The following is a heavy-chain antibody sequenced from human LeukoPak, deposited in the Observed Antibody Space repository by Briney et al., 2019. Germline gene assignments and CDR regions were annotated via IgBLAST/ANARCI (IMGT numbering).Heavy chain of an antibody. CDR2: IFTSGNT. D-gene: IGHD1-1*01. CDR3: ARLGSTGNGYFDY. Sequence: SQTLSLTCTVSGDSISSGDYYWSWIRQPAGKGLEWIGRIFTSGNTNYNPSLKSRVTMLVDTSKNQFSLNLNSVTAADTAVYFCARLGSTGNGYFDYWGHGSLVTVSS. J-gene: IGHJ4*01. V-gene: IGHV4-61*02. CDR1: GDSISSGDYY.